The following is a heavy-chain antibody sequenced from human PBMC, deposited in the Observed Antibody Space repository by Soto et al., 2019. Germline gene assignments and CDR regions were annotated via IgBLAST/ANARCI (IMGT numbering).Heavy chain of an antibody. Sequence: QVQLQESGPGLVKPSETLSLTCTVSGASVNSGNYYWSWIRQPPGKGLEWIGYIYYSGSTNYNPSLKSRVTISFDTSKNQFSLNLSSVSAADTAVYFCARDRAAAIGYYYYYGMDVWGQGTTVTVSS. CDR1: GASVNSGNYY. CDR2: IYYSGST. J-gene: IGHJ6*02. CDR3: ARDRAAAIGYYYYYGMDV. D-gene: IGHD2-2*01. V-gene: IGHV4-61*01.